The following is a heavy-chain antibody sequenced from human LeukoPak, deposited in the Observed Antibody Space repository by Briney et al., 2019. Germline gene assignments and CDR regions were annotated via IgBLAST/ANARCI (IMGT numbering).Heavy chain of an antibody. V-gene: IGHV3-23*01. J-gene: IGHJ4*02. CDR1: GFSFTSYA. CDR3: ARVPGSSGWNYYFDY. CDR2: ISGSGGST. D-gene: IGHD6-19*01. Sequence: GGSLRLSCAASGFSFTSYAMSWVRQAPGKGLEWVSAISGSGGSTYYADSVKGRFTISRDNSKNTLYLQMNSLRAEDTAVYYCARVPGSSGWNYYFDYWGQGTQVTVSS.